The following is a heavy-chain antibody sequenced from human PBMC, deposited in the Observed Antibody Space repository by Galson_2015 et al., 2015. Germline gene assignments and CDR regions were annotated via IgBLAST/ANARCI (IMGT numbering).Heavy chain of an antibody. CDR2: IKPDGSDR. D-gene: IGHD3-10*01. Sequence: SLRLSCAASEFTFTNYWMNWVRQAPGKGLEWLANIKPDGSDRDYVDSVKGRFTISRDNAKNSLYLQMNSLRAEDTAVYYCARDFIAAGSLDVWGQGTTVTVS. J-gene: IGHJ6*02. CDR3: ARDFIAAGSLDV. CDR1: EFTFTNYW. V-gene: IGHV3-7*03.